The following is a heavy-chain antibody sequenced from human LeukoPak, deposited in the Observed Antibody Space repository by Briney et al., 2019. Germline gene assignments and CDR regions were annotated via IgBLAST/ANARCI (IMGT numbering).Heavy chain of an antibody. Sequence: PGGSLRLSCAASGFTFEDYGMSWVRQAPGKGLEWVSGINWNGGSTGYADSVKGRFTISRDNAKNSLYMQMNSLRAEDTALYYCARDKSATEQPVSFFDYWGQGTLVTVSS. CDR2: INWNGGST. CDR3: ARDKSATEQPVSFFDY. J-gene: IGHJ4*02. CDR1: GFTFEDYG. V-gene: IGHV3-20*04. D-gene: IGHD6-6*01.